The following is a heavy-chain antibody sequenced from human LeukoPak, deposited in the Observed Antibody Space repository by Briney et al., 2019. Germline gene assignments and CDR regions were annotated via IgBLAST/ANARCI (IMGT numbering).Heavy chain of an antibody. V-gene: IGHV3-7*01. J-gene: IGHJ4*02. CDR2: INQGGSVK. Sequence: GGSLRLSCAASGFTFRGYWMSWVRQAPGKGLEWVANINQGGSVKYYVDSVKGRFTISRDDAKNSLYVQMNSLRDEDTAVYYCARVGYSGWNLEYWGQGTLVTVSS. CDR3: ARVGYSGWNLEY. CDR1: GFTFRGYW. D-gene: IGHD5-12*01.